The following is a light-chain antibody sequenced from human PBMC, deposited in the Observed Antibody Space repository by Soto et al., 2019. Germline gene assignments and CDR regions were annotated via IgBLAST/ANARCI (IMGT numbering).Light chain of an antibody. CDR3: QQYETFSPWT. V-gene: IGKV3-20*01. CDR1: QSVTSSY. CDR2: DAS. J-gene: IGKJ1*01. Sequence: EIVLTQSPGTLSLSPGERATLSCRASQSVTSSYLAWYQQKPGQAPRLVIYDASSRATGVPDRFSGSGSGTEFTLAISSLEPDDFATYYCQQYETFSPWTFGQGTKVDIK.